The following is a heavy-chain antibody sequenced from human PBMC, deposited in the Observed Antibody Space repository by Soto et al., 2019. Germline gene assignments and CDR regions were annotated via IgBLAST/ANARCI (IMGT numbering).Heavy chain of an antibody. J-gene: IGHJ3*02. CDR3: ARGRIVVVVAATNGGVYDAFDI. CDR2: INHSGST. CDR1: GGSFSGYY. D-gene: IGHD2-15*01. Sequence: PSETPSLTCAVYGGSFSGYYWSWIRQPPGKGLEWIGEINHSGSTNYNPSLKSRVTISVDTSKNQFSLKLSSVTAADTAVYYCARGRIVVVVAATNGGVYDAFDIWGQGTMVTVSS. V-gene: IGHV4-34*01.